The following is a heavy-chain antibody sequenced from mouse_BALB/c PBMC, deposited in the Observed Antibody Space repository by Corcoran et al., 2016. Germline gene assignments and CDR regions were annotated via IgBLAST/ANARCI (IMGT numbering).Heavy chain of an antibody. Sequence: QIQLQQSGPELVKPGASVKISCKASGYTFTDYYINWVKQKPGQGLEWIGWIYPGSGNTKYNEKFKGKATITADTSSNTAYLQLSSLTSEDTAVYYCANWDWYFDVWGAGTTVTVSS. D-gene: IGHD4-1*01. J-gene: IGHJ1*01. CDR2: IYPGSGNT. CDR3: ANWDWYFDV. V-gene: IGHV1-84*02. CDR1: GYTFTDYY.